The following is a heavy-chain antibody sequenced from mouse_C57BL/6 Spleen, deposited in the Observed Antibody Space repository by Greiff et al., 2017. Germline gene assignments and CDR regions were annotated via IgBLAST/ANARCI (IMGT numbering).Heavy chain of an antibody. CDR3: SRGLDYYGSSFFDY. CDR2: ISNGGGST. D-gene: IGHD1-1*01. V-gene: IGHV5-12*01. J-gene: IGHJ2*01. CDR1: GFTFSDYY. Sequence: EVQLVESGGGLVQPGGSLKLSCAASGFTFSDYYMYWVRQTPEKRLEWVAYISNGGGSTYYPDTVKGRFTISRDNAKNTLYLQMSRLKSEDTAMYYCSRGLDYYGSSFFDYWGQGTTLTVSS.